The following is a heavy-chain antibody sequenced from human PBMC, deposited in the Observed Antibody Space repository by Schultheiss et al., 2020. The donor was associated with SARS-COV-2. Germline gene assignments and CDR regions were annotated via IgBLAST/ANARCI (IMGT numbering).Heavy chain of an antibody. CDR3: ARGVNDDFWSGYYSPGKLDY. Sequence: SETLSLTCTVSGGTISSDNYYWSWIRQPAGKGLEWIGRIYTSGNTKYNPSLKSRVTISVDTSKNQFSLKLSSVTAADTAVYYCARGVNDDFWSGYYSPGKLDYWGQGTLVTVSS. J-gene: IGHJ4*02. D-gene: IGHD3-3*01. CDR1: GGTISSDNYY. CDR2: IYTSGNT. V-gene: IGHV4-61*02.